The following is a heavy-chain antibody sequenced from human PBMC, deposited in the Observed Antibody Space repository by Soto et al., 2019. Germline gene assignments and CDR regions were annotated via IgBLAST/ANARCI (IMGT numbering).Heavy chain of an antibody. CDR3: AREWITILHRYFDY. CDR1: GYTFTSYA. Sequence: ASVKVSCKASGYTFTSYAMHWVRQAPGQRLEWMGWINAGNGNTKYSQKFQGRVTITRDTSASTAYMELGSLRSEDTAVYYCAREWITILHRYFDYWGQGTLVTVSS. D-gene: IGHD3-3*01. CDR2: INAGNGNT. J-gene: IGHJ4*02. V-gene: IGHV1-3*01.